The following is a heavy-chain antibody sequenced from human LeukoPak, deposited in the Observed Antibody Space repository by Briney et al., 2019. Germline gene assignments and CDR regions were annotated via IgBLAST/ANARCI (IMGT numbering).Heavy chain of an antibody. J-gene: IGHJ4*02. D-gene: IGHD5-12*01. V-gene: IGHV1-18*01. Sequence: ASVKVSCKTSGYTFIRYGITWIRQAPGQGLKWMGWISGYTGDTKYAEDLEDRVAVTTDKSTSTAYMELRSLRSEDTAVYYCAREEYTGYDQLSPAYYDYWGQGTLVTVSS. CDR1: GYTFIRYG. CDR2: ISGYTGDT. CDR3: AREEYTGYDQLSPAYYDY.